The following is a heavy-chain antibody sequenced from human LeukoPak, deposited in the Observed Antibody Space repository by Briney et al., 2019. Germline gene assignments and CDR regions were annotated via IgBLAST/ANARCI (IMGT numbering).Heavy chain of an antibody. CDR2: ISSYNGNT. CDR1: GYTFSSYG. V-gene: IGHV1-18*01. CDR3: ARSIAAAGTTPITYFDY. Sequence: ASVKVSCKASGYTFSSYGITWIRQAPGQGLEWMGWISSYNGNTNYAQNLQGRVTMTTDTSTSTAYMELSSLRSEDTAVYYCARSIAAAGTTPITYFDYWGQGTLVTVSS. J-gene: IGHJ4*02. D-gene: IGHD6-13*01.